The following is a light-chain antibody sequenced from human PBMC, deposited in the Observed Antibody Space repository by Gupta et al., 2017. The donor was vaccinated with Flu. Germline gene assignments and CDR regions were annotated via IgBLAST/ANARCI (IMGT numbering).Light chain of an antibody. V-gene: IGLV2-14*01. J-gene: IGLJ2*01. Sequence: TITCTGTISDIGTYKYVSWYQQHPAKTTELLIFEVNNRPSGVSTRFSGSKSGNTASLTISGLQAEDEAVYFCTSYTNTNTLVVFGGGTKLNVL. CDR3: TSYTNTNTLVV. CDR2: EVN. CDR1: ISDIGTYKY.